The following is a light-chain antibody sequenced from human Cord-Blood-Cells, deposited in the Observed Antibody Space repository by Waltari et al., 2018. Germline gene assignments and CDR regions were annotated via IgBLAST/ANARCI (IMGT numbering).Light chain of an antibody. CDR1: SLRSYY. J-gene: IGLJ3*02. Sequence: SSELTQDPAVSVALGQTVRITCQGDSLRSYYASWYQQKPGQAPDLVIYGKNNRPSGIPDRFAGSSSGNTASLTITGAQAEDGADYYCNSRDSSGNHLVFGGGTKLTVL. CDR3: NSRDSSGNHLV. CDR2: GKN. V-gene: IGLV3-19*01.